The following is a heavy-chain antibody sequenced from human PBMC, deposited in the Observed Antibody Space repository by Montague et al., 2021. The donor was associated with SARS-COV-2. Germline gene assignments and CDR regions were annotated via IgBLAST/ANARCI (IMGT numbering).Heavy chain of an antibody. CDR3: ARFFDGSGYSYSRGGFDY. V-gene: IGHV4-59*01. J-gene: IGHJ4*02. CDR1: GGSISVFY. D-gene: IGHD3-22*01. Sequence: SETLSLTCAVYGGSISVFYWSWIRQPPGKGLEWTGHVNYTGTTNYNPSLKSRVTISVDTSKNQFTLTLSSVTAADTAVYFCARFFDGSGYSYSRGGFDYWGQGTLVAVSS. CDR2: VNYTGTT.